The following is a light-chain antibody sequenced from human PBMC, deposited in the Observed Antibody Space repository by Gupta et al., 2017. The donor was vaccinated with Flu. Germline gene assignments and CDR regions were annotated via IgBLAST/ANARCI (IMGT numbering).Light chain of an antibody. CDR2: EVN. CDR3: SSFTDTIARV. Sequence: ALTQPASVSGSPGQSIIISCTGTSSDIGFDNYISWYQQHPGKAPKLLIFEVNNRPSGISSRFSGSKSDNTASLTISGLHTEDEADSYCSSFTDTIARVFG. V-gene: IGLV2-14*01. CDR1: SSDIGFDNY. J-gene: IGLJ3*02.